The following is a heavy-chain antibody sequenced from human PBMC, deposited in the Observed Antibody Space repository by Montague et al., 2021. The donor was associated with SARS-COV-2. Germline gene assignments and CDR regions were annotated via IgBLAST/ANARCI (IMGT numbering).Heavy chain of an antibody. CDR2: LLETKST. CDR3: SRKGSGRSDLAY. Sequence: SETLSLTCTVSGDVELRRRSEAYTPVLPSLAHVLCRLLLETKSTKYKPSLKSRVSMSVDKSWNQFSLRLTSVTAADTAIYYCSRKGSGRSDLAYWDQGPLVTVSS. J-gene: IGHJ4*02. V-gene: IGHV4-4*07. CDR1: GDVELRRR. D-gene: IGHD1-26*01.